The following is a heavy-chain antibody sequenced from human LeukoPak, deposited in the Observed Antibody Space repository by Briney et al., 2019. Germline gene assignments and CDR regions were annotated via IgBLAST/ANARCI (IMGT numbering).Heavy chain of an antibody. Sequence: TSETLSLTCTVSGGSISSSSYYWGWTRQPPGKGLEWIGSIYYSGSTYYNPSLKSRVTISVDTSKNQFSLKLSSVTAADTAVYHCARRKSSSWYIFDYWGQGTLVTVSS. V-gene: IGHV4-39*01. CDR1: GGSISSSSYY. J-gene: IGHJ4*02. CDR2: IYYSGST. CDR3: ARRKSSSWYIFDY. D-gene: IGHD6-13*01.